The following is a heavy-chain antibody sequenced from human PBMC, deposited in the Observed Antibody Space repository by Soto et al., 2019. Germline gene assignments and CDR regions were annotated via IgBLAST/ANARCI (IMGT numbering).Heavy chain of an antibody. CDR1: GFTFSSYA. Sequence: PGGSLRLSCAASGFTFSSYAMHWVRQAPGKGLEWVAVISYDGSNEYYADSVKGRFTISRDNSKNTLYLQMNSLRAEDTAVYYCAREVVGATTGSFDYWGQGTLVTVSS. CDR3: AREVVGATTGSFDY. V-gene: IGHV3-30-3*01. J-gene: IGHJ4*02. D-gene: IGHD1-26*01. CDR2: ISYDGSNE.